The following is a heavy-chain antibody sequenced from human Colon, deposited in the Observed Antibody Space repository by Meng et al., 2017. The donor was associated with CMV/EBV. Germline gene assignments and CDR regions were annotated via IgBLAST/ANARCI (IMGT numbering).Heavy chain of an antibody. Sequence: VSCKASGYTFTGYYMHWVRQAPGQGLEWMGWINPNSGGTNYAQKFQGRVTMTRDTSISTAYMELSRLRSDDTAVYYCAREARNCTNGVCYVPFDYWGQGTLVTVSS. V-gene: IGHV1-2*02. CDR2: INPNSGGT. CDR1: GYTFTGYY. CDR3: AREARNCTNGVCYVPFDY. D-gene: IGHD2-8*01. J-gene: IGHJ4*02.